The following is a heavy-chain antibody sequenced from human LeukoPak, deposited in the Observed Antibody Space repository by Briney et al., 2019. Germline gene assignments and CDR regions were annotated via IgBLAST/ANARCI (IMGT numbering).Heavy chain of an antibody. V-gene: IGHV3-23*01. CDR3: AKDLLWFGELSGWFDP. J-gene: IGHJ5*02. CDR1: GFTGSSYA. CDR2: ISGSGGST. D-gene: IGHD3-10*01. Sequence: HSGGYLRLSCAASGFTGSSYAMSWVRQAPGKGLEWVSAISGSGGSTYHEDYVKGRFTISRDNSTNTLYLQMNSLRAEDTDVYYCAKDLLWFGELSGWFDPWGQGTLVTVSS.